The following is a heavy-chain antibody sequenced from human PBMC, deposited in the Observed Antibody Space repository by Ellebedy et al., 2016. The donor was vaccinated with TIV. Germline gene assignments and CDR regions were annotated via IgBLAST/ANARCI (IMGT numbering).Heavy chain of an antibody. CDR2: AYYRYKWIY. J-gene: IGHJ5*02. V-gene: IGHV6-1*01. CDR3: ARGSHASTWT. Sequence: SQTLSLTCAISGDRVSHNGVTWNWIRPSPSRGLEWIGKAYYRYKWIYNYAVSVKGRITINPYTSNNQLYLHLNSVTPEDTAVYYCARGSHASTWTWGQGTLVTVSS. CDR1: GDRVSHNGVT. D-gene: IGHD2-2*01.